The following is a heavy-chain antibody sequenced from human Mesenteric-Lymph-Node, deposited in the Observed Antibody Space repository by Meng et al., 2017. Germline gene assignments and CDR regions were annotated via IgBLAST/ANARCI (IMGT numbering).Heavy chain of an antibody. J-gene: IGHJ5*02. CDR2: IGHSGIT. CDR3: VRSSGWVRTGFDP. D-gene: IGHD6-19*01. V-gene: IGHV4-39*01. Sequence: QPQLQESGPGLVKPSEALSLTCSVSGGSISTSGYYWGWIRQPPGKGLEWIGSIGHSGITYYTPSLKSRVTVSKDTSKSQFSLKLTSVTAADTAVYYCVRSSGWVRTGFDPWGQGTLVTVSS. CDR1: GGSISTSGYY.